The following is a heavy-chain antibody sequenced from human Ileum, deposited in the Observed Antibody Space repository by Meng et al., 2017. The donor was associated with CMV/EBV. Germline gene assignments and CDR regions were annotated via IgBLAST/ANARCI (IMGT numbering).Heavy chain of an antibody. V-gene: IGHV2-5*02. CDR2: IYWDDDK. D-gene: IGHD1-1*01. CDR3: AQTGRVRDYFQY. Sequence: HIPLKESGPRLVKPTQTLALTGTFSGFSLTRSCMGVGWIRQPPGKALEWLALIYWDDDKRYSPSLNSRFTITKDASKNQVVLSMTSMGPVDTATYYCAQTGRVRDYFQYWGQGTLVTVSS. CDR1: GFSLTRSCMG. J-gene: IGHJ4*02.